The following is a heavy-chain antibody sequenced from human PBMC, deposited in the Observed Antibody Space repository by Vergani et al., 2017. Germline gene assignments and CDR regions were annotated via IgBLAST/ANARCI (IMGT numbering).Heavy chain of an antibody. V-gene: IGHV3-64*02. J-gene: IGHJ4*02. CDR1: GFTFSSYA. CDR3: ARDPTNYYYDSTEGG. CDR2: ISSNGGST. Sequence: EVQLVESGEGLVQPGGSLRLSCAASGFTFSSYAMHWVRQAPGKGLEYVSAISSNGGSTYYADSVKGRFTISRDNSKNTLYLQMGSLRAEDMAVYYCARDPTNYYYDSTEGGWGQGTLVTVSS. D-gene: IGHD3-22*01.